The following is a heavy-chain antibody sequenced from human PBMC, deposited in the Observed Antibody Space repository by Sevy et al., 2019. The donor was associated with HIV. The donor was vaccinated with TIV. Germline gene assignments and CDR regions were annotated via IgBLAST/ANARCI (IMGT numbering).Heavy chain of an antibody. D-gene: IGHD1-1*01. Sequence: GGSLRLSCAASVFTFNFHGMHWVRQAPGKGLEWVAFICHDGSNKYMADSVKGRFTISRDNSKNTLFLQMNSLTVEDTAVYYCARETYNSARWLDPWGHGTLVTVSS. V-gene: IGHV3-30*02. J-gene: IGHJ5*02. CDR2: ICHDGSNK. CDR3: ARETYNSARWLDP. CDR1: VFTFNFHG.